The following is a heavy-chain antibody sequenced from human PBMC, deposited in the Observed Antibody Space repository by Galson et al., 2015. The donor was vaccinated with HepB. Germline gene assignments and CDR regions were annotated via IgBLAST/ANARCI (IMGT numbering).Heavy chain of an antibody. V-gene: IGHV4-61*01. CDR3: ARTGYSSTWSGSCYYYMDV. Sequence: SETLSLTCTVSGGSVSSGNYYWSWIRQPPGKGLEWIGYIYSSGSTHYNPSLKSRVTISVDTSKNQFYLKLSSVTAADTAVYYCARTGYSSTWSGSCYYYMDVWGKGTAVIASS. D-gene: IGHD6-13*01. J-gene: IGHJ6*03. CDR2: IYSSGST. CDR1: GGSVSSGNYY.